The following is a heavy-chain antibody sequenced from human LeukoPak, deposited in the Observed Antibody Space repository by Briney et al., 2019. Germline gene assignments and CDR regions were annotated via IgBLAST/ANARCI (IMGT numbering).Heavy chain of an antibody. V-gene: IGHV6-1*01. CDR1: GDSVSNNNGA. J-gene: IGHJ3*01. Sequence: SQTLSLTCAISGDSVSNNNGAWNWIRQYPSRGLEWLGRTYYRSQWYNDYARSVMSRISVGPDTSKNQFSLHLSSVTPDDTAVYYCAGGYAFDVWGQGTMVTVSS. CDR3: AGGYAFDV. CDR2: TYYRSQWYN.